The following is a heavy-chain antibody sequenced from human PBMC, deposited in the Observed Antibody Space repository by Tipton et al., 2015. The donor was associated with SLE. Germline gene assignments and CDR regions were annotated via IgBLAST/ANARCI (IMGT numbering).Heavy chain of an antibody. V-gene: IGHV3-7*01. CDR3: ARNSPGYCSSTTCYMGD. Sequence: SLRLSCIASGFTFSSYWMSWVRQAPGKGLEWVANIKQDGSEKYYVDSVKGRFTISRDNAKNSLYLQMNSLRDEDTAVYYCARNSPGYCSSTTCYMGDWGQGTLVTVSP. D-gene: IGHD2-2*02. J-gene: IGHJ4*02. CDR2: IKQDGSEK. CDR1: GFTFSSYW.